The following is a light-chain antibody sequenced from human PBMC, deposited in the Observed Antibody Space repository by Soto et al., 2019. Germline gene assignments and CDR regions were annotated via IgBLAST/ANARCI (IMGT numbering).Light chain of an antibody. CDR2: GSY. V-gene: IGKV3-20*01. Sequence: IVLTQSPATLSLSPGEGATLSCRASQNVSDKFLAWYQQIPGQAPRLLIFGSYSSPTGIPDRFRGSGSGTDFTLTISRLEPEDFAVYYCQHYDASPPFTFGQGTRV. CDR3: QHYDASPPFT. J-gene: IGKJ2*01. CDR1: QNVSDKF.